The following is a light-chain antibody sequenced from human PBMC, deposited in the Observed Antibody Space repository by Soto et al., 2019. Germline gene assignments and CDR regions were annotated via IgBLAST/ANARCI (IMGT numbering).Light chain of an antibody. CDR1: QSVSNTY. CDR3: QQYGSSPWT. CDR2: GAS. V-gene: IGKV3-20*01. J-gene: IGKJ1*01. Sequence: EIVLTQSPGTLSLSPGESATLSCRASQSVSNTYLAWYQQKPGQAPRLLIYGASSRATGIPDRFSGGGSGTDFTLTISRLEPEDFAVYYCQQYGSSPWTFGQGTKVEIK.